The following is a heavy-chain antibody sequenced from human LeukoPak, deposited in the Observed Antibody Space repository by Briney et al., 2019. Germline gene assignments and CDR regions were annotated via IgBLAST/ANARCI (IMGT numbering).Heavy chain of an antibody. Sequence: GGSLRLSCAASGFTFSNAWMTWVRQAPGKGLEWVSAISVSGSSTYYADSVKGRFTISRDNSKNTLYLQMNSLRAEDTAVYYCAKDRSSSTTNFDYWGQGTLVTVSS. J-gene: IGHJ4*02. D-gene: IGHD2-2*01. V-gene: IGHV3-23*01. CDR1: GFTFSNAW. CDR3: AKDRSSSTTNFDY. CDR2: ISVSGSST.